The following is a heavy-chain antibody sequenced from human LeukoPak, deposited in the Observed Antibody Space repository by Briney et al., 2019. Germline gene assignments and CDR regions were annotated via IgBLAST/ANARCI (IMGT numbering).Heavy chain of an antibody. Sequence: SETLSLTCTVSGGSISSYYWSWIRQPPGKGLEWIGYIYYSGSTNYNPSLKSRVTISVDTSKNQFSLKLNSVTAADTAVYYCARENYDSSGYFEEKYYFDYWGQGTLVTVSS. CDR3: ARENYDSSGYFEEKYYFDY. J-gene: IGHJ4*02. D-gene: IGHD3-22*01. CDR1: GGSISSYY. V-gene: IGHV4-59*01. CDR2: IYYSGST.